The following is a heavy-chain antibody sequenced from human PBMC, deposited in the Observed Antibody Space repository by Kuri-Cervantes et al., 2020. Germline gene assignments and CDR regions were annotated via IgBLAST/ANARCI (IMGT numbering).Heavy chain of an antibody. CDR3: ARKHTYCGDDCPQYHDAFDI. CDR1: GGTFSSYA. J-gene: IGHJ3*02. D-gene: IGHD2-21*02. CDR2: IIPIFGTA. V-gene: IGHV1-69*06. Sequence: SVKVSCKASGGTFSSYAISWVRQAPGQGLEWMGGIIPIFGTANYAQKFQGRVTITADKSTSTAYMELSSLRAEDTAVYYCARKHTYCGDDCPQYHDAFDIWGQGTMVTVSS.